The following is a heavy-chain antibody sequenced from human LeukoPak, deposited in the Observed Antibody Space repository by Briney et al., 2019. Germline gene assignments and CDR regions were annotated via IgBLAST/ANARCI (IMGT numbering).Heavy chain of an antibody. Sequence: GASVKVSCKASGYTFTSYYMHWVRQPPGQGLDGMGIINPSGGTTSYAQKFQGRVTMTRDTSTSTVYMELSSLRSEDTAVYYCARATMVRGADDAFDIWGQGTMVTVSS. CDR1: GYTFTSYY. V-gene: IGHV1-46*01. CDR2: INPSGGTT. D-gene: IGHD3-10*01. J-gene: IGHJ3*02. CDR3: ARATMVRGADDAFDI.